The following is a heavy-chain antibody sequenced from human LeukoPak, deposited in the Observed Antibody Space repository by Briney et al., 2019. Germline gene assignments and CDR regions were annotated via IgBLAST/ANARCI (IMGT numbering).Heavy chain of an antibody. CDR3: AKDGELYYYDSSGYYYFDY. CDR1: GFTFSSYA. J-gene: IGHJ4*02. V-gene: IGHV3-23*01. Sequence: PAGGSLRLSCAASGFTFSSYAMSWVRQAPGKGLEWVSAISGSGGSTYYADSVKGRFTISRDNSKNTLYLQMNSLRAEDTAVYYCAKDGELYYYDSSGYYYFDYWGQGTLVTVSS. CDR2: ISGSGGST. D-gene: IGHD3-22*01.